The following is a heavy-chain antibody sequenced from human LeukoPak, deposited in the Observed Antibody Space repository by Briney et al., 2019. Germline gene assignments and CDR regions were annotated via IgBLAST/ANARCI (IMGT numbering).Heavy chain of an antibody. CDR1: GGSISSYY. V-gene: IGHV4-59*13. CDR2: IYYSGST. D-gene: IGHD3-10*01. CDR3: ARGYYGSGIDWFDP. J-gene: IGHJ5*02. Sequence: SETLSLTCTVSGGSISSYYWSWIRQPAGKGLEWIGYIYYSGSTNYNPSLKSRVTISVDTSKNQFSLKLSSVTAADTAVYYCARGYYGSGIDWFDPWGQGTLVTVSS.